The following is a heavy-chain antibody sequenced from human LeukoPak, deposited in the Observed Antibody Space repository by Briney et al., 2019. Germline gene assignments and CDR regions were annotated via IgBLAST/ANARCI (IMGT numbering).Heavy chain of an antibody. Sequence: GGSLRPSCAASGFTFSSYWMSWVRQAPGKGLEWVSSINSGSTYTYYTESVKGRFTVSRDNAKNSLFLQMNSLRAEDTAIYYCARSLTTLTYEGYWGQGTLVTVSS. CDR1: GFTFSSYW. CDR2: INSGSTYT. CDR3: ARSLTTLTYEGY. V-gene: IGHV3-21*01. J-gene: IGHJ4*02. D-gene: IGHD1-1*01.